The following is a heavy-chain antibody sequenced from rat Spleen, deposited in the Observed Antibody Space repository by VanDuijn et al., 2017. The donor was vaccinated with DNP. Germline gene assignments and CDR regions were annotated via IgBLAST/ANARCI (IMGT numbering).Heavy chain of an antibody. CDR3: VTHGSISTISTGAMDV. V-gene: IGHV5-31*01. CDR2: ISSSGTNT. J-gene: IGHJ4*01. D-gene: IGHD1-2*01. Sequence: EVQLVESGGDLVQPGTSLKISCAASGFTFNNYWMTWIRQVPGRGLEWVASISSSGTNTYYADSVKGRFIVSRDNAKSTLDLQMDSLRSEDTATYYCVTHGSISTISTGAMDVWGQGTSVTVSS. CDR1: GFTFNNYW.